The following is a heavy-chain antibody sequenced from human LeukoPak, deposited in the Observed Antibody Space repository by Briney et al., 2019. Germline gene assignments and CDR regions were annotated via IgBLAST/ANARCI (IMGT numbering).Heavy chain of an antibody. D-gene: IGHD1-1*01. J-gene: IGHJ5*02. CDR3: ARDRTGNNWFDP. CDR1: GGSISSYY. CDR2: IYYSGST. V-gene: IGHV4-59*01. Sequence: SETLSLTCTASGGSISSYYWSWLRQPPGKGLEWLGYIYYSGSTNYNPSLKSRVTISVDTSQNQFSLRLSSVTAADTAVYYCARDRTGNNWFDPWGQGTLVTVSS.